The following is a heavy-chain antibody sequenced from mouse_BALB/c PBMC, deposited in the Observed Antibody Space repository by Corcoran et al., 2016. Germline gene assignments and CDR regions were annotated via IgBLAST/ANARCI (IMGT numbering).Heavy chain of an antibody. D-gene: IGHD2-4*01. V-gene: IGHV14-3*02. Sequence: EVQLQQSGAELVKPGASVKLSCTASGFNIKDTYMHWVKQRPEKGLEWIGRIDPANGNTKYDPKFQGKATITADTSSNTAYLQLSSLTAEDTAVYYCARDYDYDDAMDYWGQGTSVTVSS. CDR1: GFNIKDTY. J-gene: IGHJ4*01. CDR2: IDPANGNT. CDR3: ARDYDYDDAMDY.